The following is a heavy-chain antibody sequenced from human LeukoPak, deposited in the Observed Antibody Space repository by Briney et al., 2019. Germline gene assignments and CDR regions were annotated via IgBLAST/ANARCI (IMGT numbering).Heavy chain of an antibody. CDR1: GFTFSNYW. Sequence: GGSLRLSCAASGFTFSNYWMSWVRQAPGKGLEWVANIKEDGSEKYYVDSVKDRFTIFRDNARNSLYLQMNSLRAEDTAVYYCASGRQLGYWGQGTLVTVSS. CDR2: IKEDGSEK. V-gene: IGHV3-7*01. CDR3: ASGRQLGY. J-gene: IGHJ4*02. D-gene: IGHD6-13*01.